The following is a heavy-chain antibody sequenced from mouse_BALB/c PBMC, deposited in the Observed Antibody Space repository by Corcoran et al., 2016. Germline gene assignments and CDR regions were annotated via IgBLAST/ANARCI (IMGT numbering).Heavy chain of an antibody. Sequence: QVTLKESGPGILQPSQTLSLTCSFSGFSLSTSGMGVSWIHQPSGKGLEWLAHIYWDDDKRYNPSLKSRLTISKDTSSNQVFLKITSVDTADTATYYCARRYYGNYWYFDVWGAGTTVTVSS. J-gene: IGHJ1*01. V-gene: IGHV8-12*01. CDR3: ARRYYGNYWYFDV. CDR2: IYWDDDK. CDR1: GFSLSTSGMG. D-gene: IGHD2-1*01.